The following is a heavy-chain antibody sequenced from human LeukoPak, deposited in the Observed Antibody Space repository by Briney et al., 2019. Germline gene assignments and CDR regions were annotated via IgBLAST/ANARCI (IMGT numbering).Heavy chain of an antibody. Sequence: DSVKGRFTISRDNSKNTLYLQMNSLRADDTAVYYCARPHVNTMVRGPYYYYYGMDVWGQGTTVTVSS. D-gene: IGHD3-10*01. J-gene: IGHJ6*02. CDR3: ARPHVNTMVRGPYYYYYGMDV. V-gene: IGHV3-30*01.